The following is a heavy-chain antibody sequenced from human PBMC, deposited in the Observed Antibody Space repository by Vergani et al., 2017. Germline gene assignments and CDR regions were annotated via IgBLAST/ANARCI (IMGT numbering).Heavy chain of an antibody. J-gene: IGHJ4*02. D-gene: IGHD6-19*01. Sequence: QVQLQQWGAGLLKPSETLSLTCAVYGGSFSGYYWSWIRQSPGKGLEWIGEVNHSGRTNYNPSLKSRVTISGDTSKNQFSLRLTSVTAADMAVYYCARGLRPRRSGWTSAHFDYWAQGTLVTVSS. CDR2: VNHSGRT. CDR1: GGSFSGYY. CDR3: ARGLRPRRSGWTSAHFDY. V-gene: IGHV4-34*01.